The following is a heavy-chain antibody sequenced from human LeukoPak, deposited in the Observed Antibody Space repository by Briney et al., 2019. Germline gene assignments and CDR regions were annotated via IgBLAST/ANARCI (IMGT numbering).Heavy chain of an antibody. V-gene: IGHV3-21*01. CDR3: AKLLRHATIYDF. Sequence: GGSLRLSCAASGFTFSSYSMNWVRQAPGKGLEWVSSISSSSSYIYYADSVKGRFTISRDNAKNSLYLRMNSLRAEDTAVYYCAKLLRHATIYDFWGHGALVTVSS. J-gene: IGHJ4*01. CDR2: ISSSSSYI. D-gene: IGHD5-24*01. CDR1: GFTFSSYS.